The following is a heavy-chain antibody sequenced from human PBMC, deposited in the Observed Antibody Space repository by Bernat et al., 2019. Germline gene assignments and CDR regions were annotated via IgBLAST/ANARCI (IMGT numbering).Heavy chain of an antibody. CDR3: ARARGYCSGGSCYYDFDY. Sequence: QVQLVESGGGLVKPGGSLRLSCAASGFTFSDYYMSWIRQAPGKGLEWVSYISSSSSYTNYADSVKGRFTISRDNAKNSLYLQMNSLRAEDTAVYYCARARGYCSGGSCYYDFDYCGQGTLVTVSS. CDR1: GFTFSDYY. J-gene: IGHJ4*02. D-gene: IGHD2-15*01. V-gene: IGHV3-11*05. CDR2: ISSSSSYT.